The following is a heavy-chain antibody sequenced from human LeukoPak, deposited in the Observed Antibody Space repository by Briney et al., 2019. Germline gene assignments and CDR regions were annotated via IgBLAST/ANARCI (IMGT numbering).Heavy chain of an antibody. J-gene: IGHJ4*02. V-gene: IGHV4-34*01. Sequence: PSETLSLTCAVYGGPFSGYYWSWIRQPPGKGLEWIGEINHSGSTNYNPSLKILVTISVDTSKNQFSLKLSSVTAADTAVYYCARDPYYYGSGSYFDYWGQGTLVTVSS. D-gene: IGHD3-10*01. CDR2: INHSGST. CDR3: ARDPYYYGSGSYFDY. CDR1: GGPFSGYY.